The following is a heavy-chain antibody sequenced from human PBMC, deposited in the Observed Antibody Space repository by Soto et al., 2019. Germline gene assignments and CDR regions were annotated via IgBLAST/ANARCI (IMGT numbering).Heavy chain of an antibody. CDR2: ISAYNGNT. CDR3: ASSYYRSGTPYYYGMDV. V-gene: IGHV1-18*01. J-gene: IGHJ6*02. CDR1: GYTFTSYG. Sequence: ASVKVSYKASGYTFTSYGISWVRQAPGQGLEWMGWISAYNGNTNYTQKLQDRVTMTTDTSTSTAYMELRSLRSDDTAVYYFASSYYRSGTPYYYGMDVWGQGTTVTVSS. D-gene: IGHD3-10*01.